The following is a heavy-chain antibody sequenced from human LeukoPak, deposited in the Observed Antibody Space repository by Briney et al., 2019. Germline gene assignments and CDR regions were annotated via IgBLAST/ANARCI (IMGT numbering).Heavy chain of an antibody. D-gene: IGHD3-22*01. Sequence: SSETLSLTCAVSGGSISSNIWWSWVRQPPGKGLEWIGEIYHSGSTNYNPSLKSRVTISVDKSKNQFSLKLSSVTAADTAVYYCARAARDYYDSSGYYPAPAFDYWGQGTLVTVSS. J-gene: IGHJ4*02. CDR1: GGSISSNIW. CDR2: IYHSGST. V-gene: IGHV4-4*02. CDR3: ARAARDYYDSSGYYPAPAFDY.